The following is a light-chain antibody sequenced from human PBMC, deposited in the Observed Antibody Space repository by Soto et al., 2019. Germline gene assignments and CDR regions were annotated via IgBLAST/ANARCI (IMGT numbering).Light chain of an antibody. V-gene: IGKV1-5*01. Sequence: DIQMTQSPSTLSASVGDRVTITCLASQSISSWLAWYQRKPGKAPKLLIYDASRLESGVPSRFSGSGSGTEFTLTISSLQADDFATYYCQQYNSYSWTFGQGTKVDIK. J-gene: IGKJ1*01. CDR1: QSISSW. CDR2: DAS. CDR3: QQYNSYSWT.